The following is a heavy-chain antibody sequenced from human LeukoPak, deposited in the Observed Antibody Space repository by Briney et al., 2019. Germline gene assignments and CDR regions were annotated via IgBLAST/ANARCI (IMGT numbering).Heavy chain of an antibody. J-gene: IGHJ5*02. CDR1: GYSISSGYY. CDR3: ARETYYYDSSGYH. V-gene: IGHV4-38-2*02. CDR2: IYHSGST. D-gene: IGHD3-22*01. Sequence: PSETLSLTCTVSGYSISSGYYWGWIRQPPGKGLEWIGSIYHSGSTYYNPSLKSRVTISVDTSKNQFSLKLSSVTAADTAVYYCARETYYYDSSGYHWGQGTLVTVSS.